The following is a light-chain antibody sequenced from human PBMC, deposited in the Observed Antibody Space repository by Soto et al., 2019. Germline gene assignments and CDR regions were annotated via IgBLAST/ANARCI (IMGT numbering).Light chain of an antibody. J-gene: IGKJ4*01. CDR1: QGIANH. CDR2: AAS. V-gene: IGKV1-27*01. CDR3: QKYDGVPLT. Sequence: IQMTQSPSSLSASVGDRVNITCRASQGIANHLAWYQQQPGKVPRLLIDAASTLQSGVPSRFSGSGSKREFTLTITNLQPDDVATYYCQKYDGVPLTFGGGTKVEIK.